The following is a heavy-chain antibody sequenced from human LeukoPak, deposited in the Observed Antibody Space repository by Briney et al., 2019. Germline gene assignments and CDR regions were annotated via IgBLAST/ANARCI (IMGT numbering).Heavy chain of an antibody. D-gene: IGHD3-10*01. CDR1: GVTFSSYG. J-gene: IGHJ4*02. V-gene: IGHV3-30*18. CDR2: ISYDGSNK. CDR3: AKDDDGSGSYYVDY. Sequence: GRSLRLSCAASGVTFSSYGMHWVRQAPGKGLEWVAVISYDGSNKYYADSVKGRFTISRDNSKNTLYLQMNSLRAEDTAVYYCAKDDDGSGSYYVDYWGQGTLVTVSS.